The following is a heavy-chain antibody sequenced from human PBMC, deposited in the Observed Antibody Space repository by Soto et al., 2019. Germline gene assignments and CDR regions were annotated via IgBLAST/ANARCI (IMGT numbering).Heavy chain of an antibody. CDR2: IFSNDEK. CDR1: GFSLSNARMG. Sequence: GSGPTLVNPTETLTLTCTVSGFSLSNARMGVSWIRQPPGKALEWLAHIFSNDEKSYNTSLKNRLTISKDTSKSQVVLTMTNMDPVDTGTFYCARIVLHSFDYWGQGALVTVSS. V-gene: IGHV2-26*01. J-gene: IGHJ4*02. D-gene: IGHD2-15*01. CDR3: ARIVLHSFDY.